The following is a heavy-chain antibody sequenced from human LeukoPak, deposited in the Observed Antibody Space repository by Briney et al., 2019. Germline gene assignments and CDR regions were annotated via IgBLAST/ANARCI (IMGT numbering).Heavy chain of an antibody. D-gene: IGHD6-13*01. CDR1: GGSISSYY. J-gene: IGHJ5*02. CDR3: AGQRRYSSSWYVGNWFDP. CDR2: IYTSGST. Sequence: SETLSLTCTVSGGSISSYYWSWIRQPPGKGLEWIGYIYTSGSTNYNPSLKSRVTISVDTSKNQFSLKLSSVTAADTAVYYCAGQRRYSSSWYVGNWFDPWGQGTLVTVPS. V-gene: IGHV4-4*09.